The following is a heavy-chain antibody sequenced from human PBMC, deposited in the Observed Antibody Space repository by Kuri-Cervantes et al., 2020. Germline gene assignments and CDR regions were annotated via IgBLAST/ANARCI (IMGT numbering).Heavy chain of an antibody. V-gene: IGHV3-49*03. D-gene: IGHD4-17*01. CDR1: GFTFGDYA. Sequence: LSLTCIMSGFTFGDYAMSWFRQAPGKGPEWVGFIRSKAYGETKEYAAAVRGRFIISRDDSQNILFLYMNSLRTDDTAIYYCGNRDLGGESYFDFWGQGLMVTVSS. CDR3: GNRDLGGESYFDF. CDR2: IRSKAYGETK. J-gene: IGHJ4*02.